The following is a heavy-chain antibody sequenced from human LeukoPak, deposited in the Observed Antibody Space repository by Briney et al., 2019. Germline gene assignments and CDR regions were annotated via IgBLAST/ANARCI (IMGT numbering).Heavy chain of an antibody. D-gene: IGHD6-13*01. V-gene: IGHV3-7*01. Sequence: GGSLRLSCAVSGFIFSSNWMSCVRQAPGKGLEWVANINEDGSVKYYVDSVKGRFTISRDNAKNSLYLQMNSLRAEDTAVYYCASFPSGSSWYFGEDFDYWGQGTLVTVSS. CDR1: GFIFSSNW. CDR2: INEDGSVK. J-gene: IGHJ4*02. CDR3: ASFPSGSSWYFGEDFDY.